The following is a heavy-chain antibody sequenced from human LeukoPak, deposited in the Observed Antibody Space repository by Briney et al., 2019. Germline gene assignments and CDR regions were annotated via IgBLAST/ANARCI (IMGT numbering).Heavy chain of an antibody. V-gene: IGHV3-48*03. Sequence: PGGSLRLSCAASGFTFSSYEMNWVRQAPGKGLEWVSYISSSGSTIYYADSVKGRFTISRDNAKNSLYLQMNSLRAEDTAVYYCARNGPGERWLQDNHDAFDIWGQGTMVTVSS. D-gene: IGHD5-24*01. CDR1: GFTFSSYE. J-gene: IGHJ3*02. CDR2: ISSSGSTI. CDR3: ARNGPGERWLQDNHDAFDI.